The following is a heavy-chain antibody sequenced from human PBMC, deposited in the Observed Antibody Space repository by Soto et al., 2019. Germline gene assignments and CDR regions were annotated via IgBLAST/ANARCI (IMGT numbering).Heavy chain of an antibody. CDR3: ARDLGIAAAATSHYSNGMEV. J-gene: IGHJ6*01. CDR1: GDSVSGNSAA. CDR2: TYYRSKWYN. D-gene: IGHD6-13*01. Sequence: SQTLSLTCAISGDSVSGNSAAWNWIRQSPSRGLEWLGRTYYRSKWYNDYAVSVKSRITINPDTSKNQFSLQLNSVTPEDTAVYYCARDLGIAAAATSHYSNGMEVWGQGTTVNVSS. V-gene: IGHV6-1*01.